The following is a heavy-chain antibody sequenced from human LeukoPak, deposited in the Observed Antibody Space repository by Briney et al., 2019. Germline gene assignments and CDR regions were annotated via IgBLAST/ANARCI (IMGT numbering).Heavy chain of an antibody. CDR1: GFTFRSHY. CDR2: INSDGSIT. CDR3: ARDAAGLDY. V-gene: IGHV3-74*01. Sequence: GGSLRLSCAASGFTFRSHYMHWVRQAPGKGLVWVSRINSDGSITTYADSVKGRFTISSDNAKNTVYLQMNSLRGEDTGVYYCARDAAGLDYWGQGTLVTVSS. D-gene: IGHD1-14*01. J-gene: IGHJ4*02.